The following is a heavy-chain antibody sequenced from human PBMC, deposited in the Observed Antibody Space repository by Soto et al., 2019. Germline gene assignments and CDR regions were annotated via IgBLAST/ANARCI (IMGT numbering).Heavy chain of an antibody. CDR2: IDPSDSYT. J-gene: IGHJ4*02. D-gene: IGHD2-2*01. CDR3: ARQGYCSSSSCAGETDY. V-gene: IGHV5-10-1*01. Sequence: GESLKISCKGSGYSFTSYWISWVRQMPGKGLEWMGRIDPSDSYTNYSASFQGHATISADKSISTAYLQWGSLKASDTAMYYCARQGYCSSSSCAGETDYWGQGTLVTVSS. CDR1: GYSFTSYW.